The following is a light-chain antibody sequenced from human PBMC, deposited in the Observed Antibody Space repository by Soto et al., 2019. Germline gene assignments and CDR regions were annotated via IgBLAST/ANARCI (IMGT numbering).Light chain of an antibody. V-gene: IGKV1-5*03. CDR2: NAS. CDR3: QHYNIYSGFT. J-gene: IGKJ2*01. CDR1: QSISGW. Sequence: DIQMTQSPSTLSASVGDRVTITCRASQSISGWLAWYQQKPGKAPKFLIYNASSLESGVPSRFVGSGSGTEFTLTINSLQPDDFATYYCQHYNIYSGFTFGQGTKLEFK.